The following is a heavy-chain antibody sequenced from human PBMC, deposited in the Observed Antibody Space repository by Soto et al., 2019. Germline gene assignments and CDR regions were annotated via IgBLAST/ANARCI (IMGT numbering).Heavy chain of an antibody. CDR1: GFTFSSYG. Sequence: QVQLVESGGGVVQPGRSPRLSCAASGFTFSSYGMHWVRQAPGKGLEWVAVIWYDGSNKYYADSVKGRFTISRDNSKNTLYLQMNSLRAEDTAVYYCARDYDSSGYPRYYFDYWGQGTLVTVSS. D-gene: IGHD3-22*01. CDR2: IWYDGSNK. J-gene: IGHJ4*02. V-gene: IGHV3-33*01. CDR3: ARDYDSSGYPRYYFDY.